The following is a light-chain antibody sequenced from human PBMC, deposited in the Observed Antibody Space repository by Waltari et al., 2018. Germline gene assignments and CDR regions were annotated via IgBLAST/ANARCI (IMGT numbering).Light chain of an antibody. Sequence: QAGLIQPPSVSRALGQTATLTCAGNRNNVGNQGLAWLQQHQCNPPKRLPYRSDNRPSGLSEVFSASSSGNTASLTITGLQAADEADYYCAAWDKDLVAVVFGGGTNLTVL. V-gene: IGLV10-54*04. CDR1: RNNVGNQG. CDR2: RSD. CDR3: AAWDKDLVAVV. J-gene: IGLJ3*02.